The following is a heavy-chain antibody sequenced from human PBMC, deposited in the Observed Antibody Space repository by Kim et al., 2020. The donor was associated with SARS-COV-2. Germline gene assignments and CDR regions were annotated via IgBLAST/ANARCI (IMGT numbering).Heavy chain of an antibody. V-gene: IGHV3-23*01. CDR2: XGETGSHI. CDR1: GFSFGSYA. J-gene: IGHJ4*01. D-gene: IGHD6-19*01. Sequence: GGSLRLSCAASGFSFGSYAMNWVRXAPGKXXEXXTXXGETGSHIXYADXVRGXFIVSXDNSKNTVYXHXNILRXEXXAVYYCARRXSGWGHFDQWGXGTL. CDR3: ARRXSGWGHFDQ.